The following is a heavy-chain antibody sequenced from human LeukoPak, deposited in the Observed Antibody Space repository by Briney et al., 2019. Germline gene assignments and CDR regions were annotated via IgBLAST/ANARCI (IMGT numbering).Heavy chain of an antibody. D-gene: IGHD3-22*01. J-gene: IGHJ5*02. CDR3: AKGGSGYFLDL. CDR1: GFTFSSYE. Sequence: GGSLRLSCAASGFTFSSYEMNWVRQAPGKGLEWVSYISSSGSTIYYADSVKGRFTISRDNAKNSLYLQMNSLRADDTALYYCAKGGSGYFLDLWGQGTLVTVSS. CDR2: ISSSGSTI. V-gene: IGHV3-48*03.